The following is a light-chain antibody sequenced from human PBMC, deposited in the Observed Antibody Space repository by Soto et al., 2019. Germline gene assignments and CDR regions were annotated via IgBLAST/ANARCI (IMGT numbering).Light chain of an antibody. J-gene: IGLJ2*01. CDR2: YNN. CDR3: GTWDSTLSALV. Sequence: QSVLTQPPSVSAAPGQKVTISCSGSSSNIGNNYVSWYQQLPGTAPKLLIYYNNKRPSGIPDRFSGSKSGTSATLGITGLQTGDEAHYYCGTWDSTLSALVFGGGTKLTVL. V-gene: IGLV1-51*01. CDR1: SSNIGNNY.